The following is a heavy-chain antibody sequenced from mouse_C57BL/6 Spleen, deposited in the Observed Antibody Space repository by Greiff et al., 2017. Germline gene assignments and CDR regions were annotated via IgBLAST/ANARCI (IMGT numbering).Heavy chain of an antibody. CDR1: GYTFTSYW. D-gene: IGHD1-1*01. CDR3: AHVNYGLAY. V-gene: IGHV1-74*01. J-gene: IGHJ3*01. Sequence: QVQLQQPGAELVKPGASVKVSCKASGYTFTSYWMHWVKQRHGQGLEWIGRFHPSDSDTNYNQKFKGKATLTVDKSSSTAYIQLSSLTSEDSAVYYCAHVNYGLAYWGQGTLVTVSA. CDR2: FHPSDSDT.